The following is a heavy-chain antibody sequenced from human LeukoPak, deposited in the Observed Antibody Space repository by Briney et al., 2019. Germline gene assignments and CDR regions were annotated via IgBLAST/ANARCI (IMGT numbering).Heavy chain of an antibody. CDR2: INPNSGGT. CDR3: ARVHGGGTWGSYRSFQTPFDY. CDR1: GYTFTGYY. V-gene: IGHV1-2*02. Sequence: GASVKVSCKASGYTFTGYYMHWVRQAPGQGLEWMGWINPNSGGTNYAQKFQGRVTMTRDTSISTAYMELSRLRSDDTAVYYCARVHGGGTWGSYRSFQTPFDYWGQGTLVTVSS. D-gene: IGHD3-16*02. J-gene: IGHJ4*02.